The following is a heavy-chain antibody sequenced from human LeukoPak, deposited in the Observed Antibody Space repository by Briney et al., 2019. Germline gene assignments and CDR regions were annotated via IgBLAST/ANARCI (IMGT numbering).Heavy chain of an antibody. Sequence: PGGSLRLSCAASGFTFSDYYMSWIRQAPGKGLEWVSYISSSGSTIYNADSVKGRLTISRDNAKNSLYLQMNSLRAEDTAVYYCALGMAVAGNIFDYWGQGTLVTVSS. CDR2: ISSSGSTI. J-gene: IGHJ4*02. D-gene: IGHD6-19*01. CDR3: ALGMAVAGNIFDY. V-gene: IGHV3-11*01. CDR1: GFTFSDYY.